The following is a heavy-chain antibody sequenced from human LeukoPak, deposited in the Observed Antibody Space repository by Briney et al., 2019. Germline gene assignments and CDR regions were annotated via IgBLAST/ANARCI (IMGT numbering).Heavy chain of an antibody. CDR2: IIPIFGTA. CDR3: ASSRYIAAAGTWLSWFDP. D-gene: IGHD6-13*01. Sequence: ASVKVSCKASGGTFSSYAISWVRQAPGQGLEWMGGIIPIFGTANYAQKFQGRVTITTDESTSTAYMEPSSLRSEDTAVYYCASSRYIAAAGTWLSWFDPWGQGTLVTVSS. V-gene: IGHV1-69*05. J-gene: IGHJ5*02. CDR1: GGTFSSYA.